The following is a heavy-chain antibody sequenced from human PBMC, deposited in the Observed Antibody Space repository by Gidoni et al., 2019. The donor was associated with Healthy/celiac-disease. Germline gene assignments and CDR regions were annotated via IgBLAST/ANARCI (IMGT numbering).Heavy chain of an antibody. CDR1: GSTFSSYW. CDR3: ARGGIQLWSFDY. Sequence: EVQRVESGGGLVKTGGSLRTSWADSGSTFSSYWMSWVRQAPGKGLECVANIKQDGSEKYYVDSVKGRFTISRDNAKNSLYLQMNSLRAEDTAVYYCARGGIQLWSFDYWGQGTLVTVSS. V-gene: IGHV3-7*01. J-gene: IGHJ4*02. CDR2: IKQDGSEK. D-gene: IGHD5-18*01.